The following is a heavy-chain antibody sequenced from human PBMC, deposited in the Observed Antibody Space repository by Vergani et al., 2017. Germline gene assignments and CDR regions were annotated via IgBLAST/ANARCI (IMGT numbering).Heavy chain of an antibody. CDR1: GGSISSSNW. CDR3: ARGVGGLRSRLRGTVFDY. J-gene: IGHJ4*02. CDR2: IYHSGRT. V-gene: IGHV4-4*02. D-gene: IGHD5-12*01. Sequence: QVQLQESGPGLVKPSGTLSLTCAVSGGSISSSNWWSWVRQPPGKGLEWIGEIYHSGRTNYNPSLKSRVTISVDKSKNQLSVELSSVTAAYTAVYYCARGVGGLRSRLRGTVFDYWGQGTLVTVAS.